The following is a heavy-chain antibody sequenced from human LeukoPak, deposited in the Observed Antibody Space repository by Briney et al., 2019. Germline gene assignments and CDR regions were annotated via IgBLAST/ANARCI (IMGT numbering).Heavy chain of an antibody. Sequence: SETLSLTCTVSGGSISSSNYYWGWIRQPPGKGLEWIGTIYYSGSTNYNPSLKSRVTISVDTSKNQFSLNLSSVTAADTAVYYCARVGGGNYYYYGMDVWGQGTTVTVSS. CDR1: GGSISSSNYY. V-gene: IGHV4-39*07. J-gene: IGHJ6*02. CDR2: IYYSGST. CDR3: ARVGGGNYYYYGMDV. D-gene: IGHD2-15*01.